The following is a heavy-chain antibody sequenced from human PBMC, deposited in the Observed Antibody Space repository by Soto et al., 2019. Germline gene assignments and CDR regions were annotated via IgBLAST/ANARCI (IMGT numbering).Heavy chain of an antibody. J-gene: IGHJ4*02. CDR1: GGSISSYY. V-gene: IGHV4-59*01. CDR3: ARAYGDYFGDFDY. Sequence: SETLSLTCTVSGGSISSYYWSWIRQPPGKGLEWIGYIYYSGSTNYNPSIKSRVTISVDKSKNHFSLKLSSVTAADTALYYCARAYGDYFGDFDYWGQGTLVTVSS. CDR2: IYYSGST. D-gene: IGHD4-17*01.